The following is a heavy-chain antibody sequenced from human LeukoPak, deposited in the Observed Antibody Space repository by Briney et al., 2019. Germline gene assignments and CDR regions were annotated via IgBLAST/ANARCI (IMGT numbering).Heavy chain of an antibody. CDR1: GGSLSSYY. V-gene: IGHV4-4*09. Sequence: SETLSLPCTVSGGSLSSYYWSWIRQPPGEGLEWIGYIYTSGSTNYNPSLKSRVTISVETSKNQFSLKLSSVTAADTAVYYCARHTLFRGGSSSDFDYWGQGTLVTASS. CDR3: ARHTLFRGGSSSDFDY. CDR2: IYTSGST. D-gene: IGHD6-13*01. J-gene: IGHJ4*02.